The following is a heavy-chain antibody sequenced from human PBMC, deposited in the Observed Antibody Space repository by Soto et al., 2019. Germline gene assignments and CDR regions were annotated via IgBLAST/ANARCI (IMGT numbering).Heavy chain of an antibody. V-gene: IGHV3-11*01. Sequence: QVQLVESGGGLVKPGGSLRLSCAASGFTFSDYYMSWIRQAPGKGLDWVSCISSSGSTIYYADSVKGRFTISRDNAKNSLYLQMNSLRAEDTAGYYCARDCSGGSCYTYNFDYWGQGTLVTVSS. CDR1: GFTFSDYY. J-gene: IGHJ4*02. D-gene: IGHD2-15*01. CDR3: ARDCSGGSCYTYNFDY. CDR2: ISSSGSTI.